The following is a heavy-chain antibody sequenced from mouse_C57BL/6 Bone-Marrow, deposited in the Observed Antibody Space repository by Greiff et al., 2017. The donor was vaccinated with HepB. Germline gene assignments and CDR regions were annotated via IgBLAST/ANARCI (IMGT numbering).Heavy chain of an antibody. J-gene: IGHJ2*01. D-gene: IGHD1-1*01. CDR1: GYAFTNYL. V-gene: IGHV1-54*01. CDR3: ARLDTTVYYFDY. Sequence: QVQLQQSGAELVRPGTSVKVSCKASGYAFTNYLIEWVKQRPGQGLEWIGVINPGSGGTNYNEKFKGKATLTADKSSSTAYMQLSSLTSEDSAVYFCARLDTTVYYFDYWGQGTTLTVSS. CDR2: INPGSGGT.